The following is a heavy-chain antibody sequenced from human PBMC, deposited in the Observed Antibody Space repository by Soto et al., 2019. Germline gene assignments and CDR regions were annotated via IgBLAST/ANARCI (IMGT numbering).Heavy chain of an antibody. CDR3: ARTNWNDGYYYHGMDV. J-gene: IGHJ6*02. Sequence: GESLKISCNGSAYSFTNYWIGWVRQMPGKGLEWMGSIYPGDSDIRYSPSFQGQVTISADKSINTAYMQWSSLKASDTAMYYCARTNWNDGYYYHGMDVWGQGTTVTVSS. CDR2: IYPGDSDI. D-gene: IGHD1-1*01. V-gene: IGHV5-51*01. CDR1: AYSFTNYW.